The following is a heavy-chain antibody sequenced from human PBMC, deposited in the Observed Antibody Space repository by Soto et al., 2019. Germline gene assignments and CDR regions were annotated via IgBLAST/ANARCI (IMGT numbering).Heavy chain of an antibody. J-gene: IGHJ6*02. V-gene: IGHV3-30-3*01. D-gene: IGHD2-15*01. CDR3: ARDRCSGSSCFGMDV. CDR1: GFTFSNCA. Sequence: GGSLRLSCAASGFTFSNCAMHWVRQAPGKGLEWVTVISYDGSNKYYADSVKGRFTISRDNSKSTLYLQMNSLRAEDTAVYYCARDRCSGSSCFGMDVWGQGNTVTVSS. CDR2: ISYDGSNK.